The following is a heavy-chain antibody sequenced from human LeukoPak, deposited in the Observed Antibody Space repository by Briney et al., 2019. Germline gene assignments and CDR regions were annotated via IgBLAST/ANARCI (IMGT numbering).Heavy chain of an antibody. CDR1: GFTFSSSG. Sequence: GESLRLSCAASGFTFSSSGMSWVRQAPGRGLEWISTISISGGATYYADSVKGRFTISRDNSRNTLYLDMNSVRAEDTAVYHCVQVFSADTFPFDYWGQGTQVTVSS. V-gene: IGHV3-23*01. CDR3: VQVFSADTFPFDY. CDR2: ISISGGAT. D-gene: IGHD1-1*01. J-gene: IGHJ4*02.